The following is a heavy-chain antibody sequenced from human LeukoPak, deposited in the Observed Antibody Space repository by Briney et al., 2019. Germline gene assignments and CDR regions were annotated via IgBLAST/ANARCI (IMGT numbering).Heavy chain of an antibody. V-gene: IGHV3-21*01. CDR2: ISSSSSYI. CDR3: ASYGSGKSPYYFDY. D-gene: IGHD3-10*01. J-gene: IGHJ4*02. Sequence: PGGSLRLSCAASGFTFSSYSMNWVRQAPGKGLEWVSSISSSSSYIYYADSVKGRFTISRDSAKNSLYLQMNSLRAEDAAVYYCASYGSGKSPYYFDYWGQGTLVTVSS. CDR1: GFTFSSYS.